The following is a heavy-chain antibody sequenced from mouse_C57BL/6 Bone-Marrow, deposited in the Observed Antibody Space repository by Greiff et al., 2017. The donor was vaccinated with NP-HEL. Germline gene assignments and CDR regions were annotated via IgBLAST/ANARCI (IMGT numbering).Heavy chain of an antibody. CDR1: GYSITSGYY. V-gene: IGHV3-6*01. CDR3: ARGGPWYFDV. Sequence: ESGPGLVKPSQSLSLTCSVTGYSITSGYYWNWIRQFPGNKLEWMGYISYDGSNNYNPSLKNRISITRDTSKNQFCLKLNSVTTEDTATYYCARGGPWYFDVWGTGTTVTVSS. CDR2: ISYDGSN. J-gene: IGHJ1*03.